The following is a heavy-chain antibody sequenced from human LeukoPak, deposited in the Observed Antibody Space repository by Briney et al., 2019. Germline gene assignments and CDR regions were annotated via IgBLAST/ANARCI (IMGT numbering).Heavy chain of an antibody. V-gene: IGHV3-48*01. J-gene: IGHJ6*03. CDR2: ISSSSSTI. CDR1: GFTFSSYS. Sequence: GGSLRLSCAASGFTFSSYSMNWVRQAPGKGLEWVSYISSSSSTIYYADSVKGRFTISRDNAKNSLYLQMNSLRAEDTAVYYCAKGSKEVLFTRDHYMDVWGKGTTVTISS. D-gene: IGHD3-3*01. CDR3: AKGSKEVLFTRDHYMDV.